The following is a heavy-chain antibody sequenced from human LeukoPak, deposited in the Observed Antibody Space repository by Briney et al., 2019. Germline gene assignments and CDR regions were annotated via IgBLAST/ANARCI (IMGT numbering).Heavy chain of an antibody. J-gene: IGHJ6*02. CDR2: FDPEDGET. CDR3: ARDLLAGGWDHYYYYYGMDV. Sequence: ASVKVSCKVSGYTLTELSMHWVRQAPGKGLECMGGFDPEDGETIYAQKFQGRVTMTRDTSTSTVYMELSSLRSEDTAVYYCARDLLAGGWDHYYYYYGMDVWGQGTTVTVSS. V-gene: IGHV1-24*01. D-gene: IGHD6-19*01. CDR1: GYTLTELS.